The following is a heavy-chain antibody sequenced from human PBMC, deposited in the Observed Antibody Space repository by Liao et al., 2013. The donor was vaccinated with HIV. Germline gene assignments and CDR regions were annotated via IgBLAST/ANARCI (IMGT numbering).Heavy chain of an antibody. CDR3: ARMPFGYQLPQDYYMDV. CDR1: GGSISSGDYY. D-gene: IGHD2-2*01. J-gene: IGHJ6*03. CDR2: IYYSGST. V-gene: IGHV4-30-4*08. Sequence: QLQLQESGPGLVKPSQTLSLTCTVSGGSISSGDYYWSWIRQPPGKGLEWIGYIYYSGSTSYNPSLKSRVTISVDTSKNQFSLKLSSVTAADTAVYYCARMPFGYQLPQDYYMDVWGNGTTVVVSS.